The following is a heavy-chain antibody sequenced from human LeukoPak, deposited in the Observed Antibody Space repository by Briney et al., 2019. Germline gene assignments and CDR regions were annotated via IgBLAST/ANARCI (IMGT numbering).Heavy chain of an antibody. V-gene: IGHV4-31*03. J-gene: IGHJ3*02. CDR2: IYYSGST. CDR1: GGSVSSGDYY. Sequence: PSETLSLTCTVSGGSVSSGDYYWSWIRQLPGKGLEWIGYIYYSGSTYYNPFLKSRLTISVDTSKNQFSLKLSSVTAAGTAVYYCARPNDAFDIWGQGTMVTVSS. CDR3: ARPNDAFDI.